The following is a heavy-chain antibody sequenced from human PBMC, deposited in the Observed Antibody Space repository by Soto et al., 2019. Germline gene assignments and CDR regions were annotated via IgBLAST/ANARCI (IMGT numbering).Heavy chain of an antibody. CDR1: GYTLTSYD. J-gene: IGHJ4*02. V-gene: IGHV1-8*01. Sequence: SVKVSCKASGYTLTSYDINWVRQATGQGLEWMGWMNPNSGNTGYAQKFQGRVTMTRNTSISTAYMELSSLRSEDTAVYYCARGGGYSYGYRRWGQGTLVTASS. CDR2: MNPNSGNT. CDR3: ARGGGYSYGYRR. D-gene: IGHD5-18*01.